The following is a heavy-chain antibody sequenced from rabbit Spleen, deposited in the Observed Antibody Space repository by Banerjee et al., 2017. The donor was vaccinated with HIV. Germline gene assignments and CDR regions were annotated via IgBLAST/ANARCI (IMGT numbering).Heavy chain of an antibody. CDR3: VRGYDDYGDYTRLDL. J-gene: IGHJ3*01. CDR1: GFTLSSYY. D-gene: IGHD2-1*01. CDR2: IDPVFGIT. V-gene: IGHV1S7*01. Sequence: QLEESAGGLVQPGGSLKLSCKASGFTLSSYYMNWVRQAPGKGLEWIGYIDPVFGITYYANWVSGRFSISRENAQNTVFLQMTSLTAADTATYFCVRGYDDYGDYTRLDLWGPGTLVTVS.